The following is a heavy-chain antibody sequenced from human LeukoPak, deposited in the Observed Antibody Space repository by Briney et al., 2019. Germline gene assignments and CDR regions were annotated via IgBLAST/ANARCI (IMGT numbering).Heavy chain of an antibody. V-gene: IGHV4-59*01. CDR3: AREYYYDSSGYYPPHAFDI. Sequence: SDTLSLTCTVSGGSISTYYWSWIRQPPAKALEWMGYINYSGSTNYNPSLKSRVTISVDTSKKQFSLKLSSVTAADTAVYYCAREYYYDSSGYYPPHAFDIWGQGTMVTVSS. CDR1: GGSISTYY. D-gene: IGHD3-22*01. CDR2: INYSGST. J-gene: IGHJ3*02.